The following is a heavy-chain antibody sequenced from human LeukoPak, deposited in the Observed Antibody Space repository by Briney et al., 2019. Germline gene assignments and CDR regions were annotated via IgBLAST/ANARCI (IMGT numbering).Heavy chain of an antibody. Sequence: QPGGSLRLSCAASGFTFSSYGMHWVRQAPGKGLEWVAFIRYDGSNKYYADSVKGRFTISRDNSKNTLYLQMNSLRAEDTAVYYCAKEAASPPEDWFDHWGQGTLVTVSS. J-gene: IGHJ5*02. V-gene: IGHV3-30*02. CDR3: AKEAASPPEDWFDH. D-gene: IGHD6-25*01. CDR1: GFTFSSYG. CDR2: IRYDGSNK.